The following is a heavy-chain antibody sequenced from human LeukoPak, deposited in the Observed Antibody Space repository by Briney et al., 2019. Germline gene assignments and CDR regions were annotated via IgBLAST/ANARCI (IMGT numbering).Heavy chain of an antibody. Sequence: GGSLRLPCAASGFTFSDYYMSWIRQAPGKGLEWVSYISSSGSTIYYADSVKGRFTISRDNAKNSLYLQMNSLRAEDTAVYYCATLPVSMVRGVLDYWGQGTLVTVSS. CDR2: ISSSGSTI. D-gene: IGHD3-10*01. CDR1: GFTFSDYY. J-gene: IGHJ4*02. CDR3: ATLPVSMVRGVLDY. V-gene: IGHV3-11*01.